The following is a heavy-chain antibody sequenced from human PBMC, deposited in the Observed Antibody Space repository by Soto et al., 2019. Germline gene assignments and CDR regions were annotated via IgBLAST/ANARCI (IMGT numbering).Heavy chain of an antibody. CDR2: ITSSSSYI. J-gene: IGHJ4*02. V-gene: IGHV3-21*01. CDR3: ARDNGDGYNYFDY. D-gene: IGHD5-12*01. CDR1: GFTFSLYS. Sequence: GGSLRLSCAASGFTFSLYSMIWVRQAPGKGLEWVASITSSSSYIYYEDSLKGRFTISRDNAKNSLFLQLDSLRAEDTAVYYCARDNGDGYNYFDYWGQGTLVTVSS.